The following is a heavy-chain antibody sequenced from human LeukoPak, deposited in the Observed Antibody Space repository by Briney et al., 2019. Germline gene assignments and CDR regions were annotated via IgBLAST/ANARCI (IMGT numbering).Heavy chain of an antibody. Sequence: PGGSLRLSCAASGFTFNSYWMSWVRQAPGKGLEWVANIKEDGTEKYYVDSVRGRFTLSRDNAENSLYLQMSSLRAEDTAVYYCARHPPYGSRSWGAYYFDHWGQGNLVTVSS. J-gene: IGHJ4*02. CDR2: IKEDGTEK. D-gene: IGHD3-10*01. CDR1: GFTFNSYW. CDR3: ARHPPYGSRSWGAYYFDH. V-gene: IGHV3-7*01.